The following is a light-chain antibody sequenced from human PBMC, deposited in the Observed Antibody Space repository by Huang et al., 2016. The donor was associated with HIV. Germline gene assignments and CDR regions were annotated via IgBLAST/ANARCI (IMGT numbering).Light chain of an antibody. Sequence: DVVMTQSPLSLPVPPGEPASISCRSSQSLRHRNGLNYLDWYLQKPGQSPQLLIHLGSSRAAGVPDRFSGGGSGTDLSLNISRVEAEDAGIYYCMEALQTPYTFGQGTKLEIK. V-gene: IGKV2-28*01. CDR3: MEALQTPYT. CDR1: QSLRHRNGLNY. J-gene: IGKJ2*01. CDR2: LGS.